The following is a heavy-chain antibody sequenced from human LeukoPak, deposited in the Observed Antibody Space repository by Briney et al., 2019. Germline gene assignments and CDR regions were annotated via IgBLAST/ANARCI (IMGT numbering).Heavy chain of an antibody. CDR3: ARDRTTVTTRWFDP. J-gene: IGHJ5*02. CDR1: GGSISSYY. D-gene: IGHD4-11*01. V-gene: IGHV4-59*06. Sequence: SETLSLTCTVSGGSISSYYWSWIRQPPGKGLEWIGYIYYSGSTYYNPSLKSRVTISVDTSKNQFSLKLSSVTAADTAVYYCARDRTTVTTRWFDPWGQGTLVTVSS. CDR2: IYYSGST.